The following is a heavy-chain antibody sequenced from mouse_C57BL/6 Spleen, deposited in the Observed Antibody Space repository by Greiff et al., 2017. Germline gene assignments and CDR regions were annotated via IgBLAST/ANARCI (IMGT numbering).Heavy chain of an antibody. V-gene: IGHV1-82*01. D-gene: IGHD1-1*01. Sequence: VKLVESGPELVKPGASVKLSCKASGYAFSSSWMNWVKQRPGKGLEWIGRIYPGDGDTNYNGKFKGKATLTADKSSSTAYMQLSSLTSEDSAVYFCARSDITAVVARYYYAMDYWGQGTSVTVSS. CDR1: GYAFSSSW. J-gene: IGHJ4*01. CDR3: ARSDITAVVARYYYAMDY. CDR2: IYPGDGDT.